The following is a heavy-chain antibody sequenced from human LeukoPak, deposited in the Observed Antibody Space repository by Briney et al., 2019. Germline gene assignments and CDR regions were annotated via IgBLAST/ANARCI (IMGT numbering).Heavy chain of an antibody. Sequence: GRSLRLSCAASGFTFSSYGMHWVRQAPGKGLEWVAVIWYDGSNKYYADSAKGRFTISRDNSKNTLYLQMNSLRAEDTAVYYCARAQTPRTKNNWFDPWGQGTLVTVSS. CDR3: ARAQTPRTKNNWFDP. CDR2: IWYDGSNK. CDR1: GFTFSSYG. V-gene: IGHV3-33*01. J-gene: IGHJ5*02.